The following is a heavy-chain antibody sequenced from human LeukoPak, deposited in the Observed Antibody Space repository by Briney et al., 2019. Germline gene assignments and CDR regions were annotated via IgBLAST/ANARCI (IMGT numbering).Heavy chain of an antibody. D-gene: IGHD3-16*02. V-gene: IGHV1-2*02. CDR2: INPNSGGT. CDR3: ARDIPVIHYMDV. J-gene: IGHJ6*03. CDR1: GYTLTGDY. Sequence: ASVKVSCKASGYTLTGDYMHSVRQAPRQRLESVGWINPNSGGTNYAQKFQGRVTMTRDTSISPAYMELSRLRSDDTAVYYCARDIPVIHYMDVWGKGTTVTVSS.